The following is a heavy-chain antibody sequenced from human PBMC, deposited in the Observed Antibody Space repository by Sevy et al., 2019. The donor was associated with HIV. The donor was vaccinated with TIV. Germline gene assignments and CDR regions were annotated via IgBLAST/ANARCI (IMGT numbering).Heavy chain of an antibody. CDR3: AKAPSIAAAGPRGDYFDY. CDR1: GFTFSSYA. D-gene: IGHD6-13*01. CDR2: ISGSGGST. V-gene: IGHV3-23*01. Sequence: GGSLRLSCAASGFTFSSYAMSWVRQAPGKGLEWVSAISGSGGSTYYADSVKGRFTISRDNSKNTLDLQMNSLRAEDTAVYYCAKAPSIAAAGPRGDYFDYWGQGTLVTVSS. J-gene: IGHJ4*02.